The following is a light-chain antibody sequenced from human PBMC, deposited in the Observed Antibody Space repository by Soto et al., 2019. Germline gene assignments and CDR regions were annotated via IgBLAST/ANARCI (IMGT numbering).Light chain of an antibody. Sequence: DIQMTQSPSSLSASVGDRVTITCRASQSISRYLNWYQQNPGKAPTLLIYAASSLQSGGPSRFSGRGAGTDFTLTISSLQPEDVATYYWQHTYSTPLTFGGGTKVEIK. CDR3: QHTYSTPLT. J-gene: IGKJ4*01. CDR2: AAS. V-gene: IGKV1-39*01. CDR1: QSISRY.